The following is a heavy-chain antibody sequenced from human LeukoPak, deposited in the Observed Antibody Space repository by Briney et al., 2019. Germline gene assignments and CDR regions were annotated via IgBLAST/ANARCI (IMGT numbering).Heavy chain of an antibody. V-gene: IGHV1-8*01. J-gene: IGHJ5*02. D-gene: IGHD6-13*01. CDR1: GYTFTSYD. Sequence: ASVKVSCKASGYTFTSYDINWVRQATGQGLEWMGWMNPNSGNTGYAQKFQGRVTMTRNTSISTAYMELSSLRSEDTAVYYCARGTTRQQPVRFGWTWFDPWGQGTLVTVSS. CDR3: ARGTTRQQPVRFGWTWFDP. CDR2: MNPNSGNT.